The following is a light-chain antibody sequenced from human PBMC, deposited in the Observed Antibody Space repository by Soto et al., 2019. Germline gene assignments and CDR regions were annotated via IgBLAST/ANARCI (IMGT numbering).Light chain of an antibody. Sequence: QSALTQPASVSGSPGQSITISCTGTSSDVGSYNLVSWYQQHPGKAPKLMIYEGSKRPSGVSNRFSGSKSGNTASLTISGLQAEDEADYYCCSYAGGSTFIFGSGPKGAVL. J-gene: IGLJ1*01. CDR1: SSDVGSYNL. CDR2: EGS. CDR3: CSYAGGSTFI. V-gene: IGLV2-23*03.